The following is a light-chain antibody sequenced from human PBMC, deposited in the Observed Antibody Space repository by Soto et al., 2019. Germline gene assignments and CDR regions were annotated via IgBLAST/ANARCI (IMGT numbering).Light chain of an antibody. CDR2: SNN. CDR1: SSNIGSNT. CDR3: AAWDDSLNAVYV. J-gene: IGLJ1*01. V-gene: IGLV1-44*01. Sequence: QSVLTQSPSASGTPGQRVTISCSGSSSNIGSNTVNWYQQLPGTAPKLLIYSNNQRPSGVPDRFSGSKSGTSASLAISGLQSEDEADYYCAAWDDSLNAVYVFGTGTKLTVL.